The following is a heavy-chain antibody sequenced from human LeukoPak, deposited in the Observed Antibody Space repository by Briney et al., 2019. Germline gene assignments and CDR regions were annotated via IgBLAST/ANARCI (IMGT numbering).Heavy chain of an antibody. CDR1: GFAFSTYW. Sequence: PGGSLRLSCAASGFAFSTYWMHWVRQAPGKGLVWVSRIKSDGSSTTYADFVKGRFTVSRDDAKNTLYLHMRSLRADDTAMYFCARVGGRGSIGGDCWGQGTLVTVSS. CDR2: IKSDGSST. V-gene: IGHV3-74*03. J-gene: IGHJ4*02. D-gene: IGHD3-10*01. CDR3: ARVGGRGSIGGDC.